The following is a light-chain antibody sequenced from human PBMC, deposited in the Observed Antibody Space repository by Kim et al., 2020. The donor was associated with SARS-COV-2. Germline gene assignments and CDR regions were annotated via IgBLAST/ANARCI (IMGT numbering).Light chain of an antibody. CDR1: PSVSNRW. J-gene: IGKJ4*01. CDR3: QQFGNSPT. Sequence: FTPGEIATLPCRASPSVSNRWLAWFPQKPGQAPRLLIYGASSRATGIPDRFSGGGSGTDFTLTISRLEPEDFAVYYCQQFGNSPTFGGGTKVDIK. CDR2: GAS. V-gene: IGKV3-20*01.